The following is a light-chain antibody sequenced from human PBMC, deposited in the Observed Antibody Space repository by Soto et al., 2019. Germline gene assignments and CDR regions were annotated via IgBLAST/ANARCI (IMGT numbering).Light chain of an antibody. J-gene: IGKJ5*01. Sequence: DIQMTQSTSTLSASVGNRVTITCRASQSISSWLAWYQQKPGKAPKLLIYDASSLESGVPSRFSGSGSGTEFTLTISSLQPDDFATYYCQQYNSYPTFGQGTRLEIK. CDR1: QSISSW. CDR3: QQYNSYPT. CDR2: DAS. V-gene: IGKV1-5*01.